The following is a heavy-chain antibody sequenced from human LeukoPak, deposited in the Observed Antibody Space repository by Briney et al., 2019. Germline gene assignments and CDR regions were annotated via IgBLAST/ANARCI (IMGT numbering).Heavy chain of an antibody. D-gene: IGHD7-27*01. CDR3: ATSRTAWGNYYIDV. CDR1: GYSISSGYY. Sequence: SETLSLTCTVSGYSISSGYYWDWIRQPPGKGLEWIGTIYHSGSTYYNPSLKSRVTISTDTYKNHFSLKLSSVTAADTALYYCATSRTAWGNYYIDVWGKGTTVTVSS. CDR2: IYHSGST. V-gene: IGHV4-38-2*02. J-gene: IGHJ6*03.